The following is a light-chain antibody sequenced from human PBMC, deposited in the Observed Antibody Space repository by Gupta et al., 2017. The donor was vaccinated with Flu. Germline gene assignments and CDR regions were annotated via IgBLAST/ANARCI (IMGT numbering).Light chain of an antibody. CDR3: SSYRNGNTRV. CDR2: EVT. V-gene: IGLV2-14*03. J-gene: IGLJ1*01. CDR1: NSDIGDYNY. Sequence: QSALTQPASVSGSPGQSITISCSGTNSDIGDYNYVSWYQQHPGKAPKLMIYEVTKRPSGVSNRFSGSKIANTASLTIPGLQAEDEAEYFCSSYRNGNTRVFGTGTQVTVL.